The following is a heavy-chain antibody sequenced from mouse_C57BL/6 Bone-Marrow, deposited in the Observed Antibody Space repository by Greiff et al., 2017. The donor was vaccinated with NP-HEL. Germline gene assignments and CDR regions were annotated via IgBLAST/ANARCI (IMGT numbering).Heavy chain of an antibody. V-gene: IGHV5-12*01. CDR3: ARRYYGSRKDSYYAMDY. CDR2: ISNGGGST. Sequence: EVMLVESGGGLVQPGGSLKLSCAASGFTFSDYYMYWVRQTPEKRLEWVAYISNGGGSTYYPDTVKGRFTISRDNAKNTLYLQMSRLKSEDTAMYYCARRYYGSRKDSYYAMDYWGQGTSVTVSS. J-gene: IGHJ4*01. D-gene: IGHD1-1*01. CDR1: GFTFSDYY.